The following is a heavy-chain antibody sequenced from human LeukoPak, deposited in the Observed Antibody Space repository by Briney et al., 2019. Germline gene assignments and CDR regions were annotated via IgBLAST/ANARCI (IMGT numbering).Heavy chain of an antibody. Sequence: PGGSLRLSCAASGFTFSSYEMNWVRQAPGKGLEWVSYISSSGSTIYYADSVKGRFTISRDNAKNSLYLQMNSLRAEDTDVYYCARVGYYDSSGFRYGAFDIWGQGTMVTVSS. V-gene: IGHV3-48*03. CDR3: ARVGYYDSSGFRYGAFDI. J-gene: IGHJ3*02. CDR2: ISSSGSTI. D-gene: IGHD3-22*01. CDR1: GFTFSSYE.